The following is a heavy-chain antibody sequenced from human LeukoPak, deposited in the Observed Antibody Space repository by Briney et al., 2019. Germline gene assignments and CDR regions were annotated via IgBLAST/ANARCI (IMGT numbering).Heavy chain of an antibody. CDR2: ISAYNGNT. Sequence: VASVKVSCKASGYTFTSYGISWVRQAPGQGLEWMGWISAYNGNTNYAQKLQGRVTMTTDTSTSTAYMELRSLRSDDTAVYYCARAIAALELVPFDYWGQGTLVIVSS. V-gene: IGHV1-18*01. J-gene: IGHJ4*02. CDR1: GYTFTSYG. D-gene: IGHD6-13*01. CDR3: ARAIAALELVPFDY.